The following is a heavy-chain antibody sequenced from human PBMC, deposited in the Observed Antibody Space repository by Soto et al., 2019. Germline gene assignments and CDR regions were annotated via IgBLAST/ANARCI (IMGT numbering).Heavy chain of an antibody. D-gene: IGHD3-9*01. CDR3: AKDWADYDILTGYSDY. J-gene: IGHJ4*02. V-gene: IGHV3-23*01. Sequence: GGSLRLSCAASGFTFSSYAMSWVRQAPGKGLEWVSAISGSGGSTYYADSVKGRFTISRDNSKNTLYLQMNSLRAEDTAVYYCAKDWADYDILTGYSDYWGQGTLVTVSS. CDR2: ISGSGGST. CDR1: GFTFSSYA.